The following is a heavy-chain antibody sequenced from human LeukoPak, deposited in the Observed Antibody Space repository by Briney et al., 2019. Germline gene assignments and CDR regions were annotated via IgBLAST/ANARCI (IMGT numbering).Heavy chain of an antibody. CDR1: GFTFSSYA. D-gene: IGHD3/OR15-3a*01. J-gene: IGHJ3*02. V-gene: IGHV3-23*01. CDR3: AFRTGWYEGLAAFDI. Sequence: GXXLRLSCAASGFTFSSYAMSWVRQAPGKGLEWVSYISGSGGTTYYADSVKGRFTISRDNSKNTLYLQLSSLRAEDTALYYCAFRTGWYEGLAAFDIWGQGTMVTVSS. CDR2: ISGSGGTT.